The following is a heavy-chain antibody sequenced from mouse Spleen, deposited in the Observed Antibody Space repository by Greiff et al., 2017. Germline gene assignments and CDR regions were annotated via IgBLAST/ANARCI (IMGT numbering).Heavy chain of an antibody. V-gene: IGHV3-8*02. CDR1: GDSITSGY. Sequence: EVKLVESGPSLVKPSQTLSLTCSVTGDSITSGYWNWIRKFPGNKLEYMGYISYSGSTYYNPSLKSRISITRDTSKNQYYLQLNSVTTEDTATYYCARWRITTASYAMDYWGQGTSVTVSS. D-gene: IGHD2-4*01. CDR3: ARWRITTASYAMDY. J-gene: IGHJ4*01. CDR2: ISYSGST.